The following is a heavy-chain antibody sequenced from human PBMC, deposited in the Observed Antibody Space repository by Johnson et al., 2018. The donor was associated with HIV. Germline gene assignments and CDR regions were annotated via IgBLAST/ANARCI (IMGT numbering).Heavy chain of an antibody. CDR1: GFTFSYYG. CDR2: IRYDGDNT. V-gene: IGHV3-30*02. D-gene: IGHD6-13*01. CDR3: AKDEAQTLASAGRDAFDF. Sequence: QVQLVESGGGVVQPGGSLRLSCAAFGFTFSYYGMHWVRQAPGKGLEWVAFIRYDGDNTYYGDSVKGRFTISRDNSKDTLYLQMNGLRPEDTAVYYCAKDEAQTLASAGRDAFDFWGQGTAVTV. J-gene: IGHJ3*01.